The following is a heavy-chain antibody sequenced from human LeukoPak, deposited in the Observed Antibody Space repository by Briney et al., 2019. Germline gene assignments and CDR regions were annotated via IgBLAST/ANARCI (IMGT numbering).Heavy chain of an antibody. V-gene: IGHV4-34*01. D-gene: IGHD5-18*01. J-gene: IGHJ4*02. CDR2: INHSGST. Sequence: GTLRLSCGASGFTFSTYGMAWVRQPPGKGLEWIGEINHSGSTNYNPSLKSRVTISVDTSKNQFSLKLSSVTAADTAVYYCARGVGYSYGPWGQGTLVTVSS. CDR3: ARGVGYSYGP. CDR1: GFTFSTYG.